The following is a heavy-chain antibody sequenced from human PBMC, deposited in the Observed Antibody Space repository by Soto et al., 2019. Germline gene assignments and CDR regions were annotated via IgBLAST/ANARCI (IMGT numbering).Heavy chain of an antibody. CDR2: IKSKTDGGTT. CDR3: TTVFGGGTIFPLALPSYYFDY. D-gene: IGHD3-3*01. CDR1: GFTFSNAW. V-gene: IGHV3-15*01. J-gene: IGHJ4*02. Sequence: GGSLRLSCAASGFTFSNAWMSWVRQAPGKGLEWVGRIKSKTDGGTTDYAAPVKGRFTISRDDSKNTLYLQMNSLKTEDTAVYYCTTVFGGGTIFPLALPSYYFDYWGQGTLVTVSS.